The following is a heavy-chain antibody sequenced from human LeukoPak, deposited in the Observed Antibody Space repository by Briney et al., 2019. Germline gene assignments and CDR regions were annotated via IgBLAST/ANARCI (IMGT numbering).Heavy chain of an antibody. Sequence: SETLSLTCTVSGGSISSYYWSRIRQPPGKGLEWIGYVYYRGITNYNPSLQSRVTISMDTSKNQFSLNLNSVTATDTALFFCARGVPVSWGGYYFDSWGQGTLVTVSS. CDR2: VYYRGIT. CDR1: GGSISSYY. CDR3: ARGVPVSWGGYYFDS. J-gene: IGHJ4*02. D-gene: IGHD3-10*01. V-gene: IGHV4-59*01.